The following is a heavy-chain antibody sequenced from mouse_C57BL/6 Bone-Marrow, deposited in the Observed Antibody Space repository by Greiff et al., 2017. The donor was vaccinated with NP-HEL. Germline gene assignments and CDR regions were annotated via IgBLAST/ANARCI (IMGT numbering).Heavy chain of an antibody. V-gene: IGHV1-81*01. Sequence: QVQLKESGAELARPGASVKLSCKASGYTFTSYGISWVKQRTGQGLEWIGEIYPRSGNTYYNEKFKGKATLTADKSSSTAYMELRSLTSEDSAVYFCARERNYYGRGSWFAYWGQGTLVTVSA. CDR2: IYPRSGNT. D-gene: IGHD1-1*01. CDR1: GYTFTSYG. J-gene: IGHJ3*01. CDR3: ARERNYYGRGSWFAY.